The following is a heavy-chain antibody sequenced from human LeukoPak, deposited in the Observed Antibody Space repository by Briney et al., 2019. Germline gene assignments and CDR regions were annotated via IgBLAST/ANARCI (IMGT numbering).Heavy chain of an antibody. V-gene: IGHV3-53*01. Sequence: PGGSLRLSCAASGFTVSCNYMSWVRQAPGKGLEWVSVIYSGGSTYYADSVKGRFTISRDNAKNTVFLQMNSLIDEDTAVYYCARDRVYGSGSFDYWGQGSLVTVSS. J-gene: IGHJ4*02. CDR1: GFTVSCNY. CDR2: IYSGGST. D-gene: IGHD3-10*01. CDR3: ARDRVYGSGSFDY.